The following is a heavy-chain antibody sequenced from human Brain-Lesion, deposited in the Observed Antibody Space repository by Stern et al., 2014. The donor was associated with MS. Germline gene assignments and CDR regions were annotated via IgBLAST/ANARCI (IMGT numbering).Heavy chain of an antibody. D-gene: IGHD3-3*01. J-gene: IGHJ6*02. CDR3: ARESHDFWNNYRQSGYYYYGMDV. V-gene: IGHV4-30-4*01. CDR2: IYYSGST. CDR1: GCSISSGDYY. Sequence: QVQLQESGPGLVKPSQTLSLSCTVSGCSISSGDYYWSWIRQTPGKGLEYIGYIYYSGSTYYNPSLESRVIISVYTSKNQFSLKLTSETAADTAVYYCARESHDFWNNYRQSGYYYYGMDVWGQGTPVIVSS.